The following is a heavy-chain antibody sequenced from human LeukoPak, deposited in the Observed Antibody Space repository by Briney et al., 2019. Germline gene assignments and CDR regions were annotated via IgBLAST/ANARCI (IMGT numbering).Heavy chain of an antibody. Sequence: SETLSLTCAVYGGSFSGYYWSWIRQPPGKGLEWIGEINHSGSTNYNPSPKSRVTISVDTSKNQISLKLSSVTAADTAVYYCARSGDSSDPNNHAFDIWGQGTMVTVSS. V-gene: IGHV4-34*01. D-gene: IGHD3-22*01. J-gene: IGHJ3*02. CDR3: ARSGDSSDPNNHAFDI. CDR2: INHSGST. CDR1: GGSFSGYY.